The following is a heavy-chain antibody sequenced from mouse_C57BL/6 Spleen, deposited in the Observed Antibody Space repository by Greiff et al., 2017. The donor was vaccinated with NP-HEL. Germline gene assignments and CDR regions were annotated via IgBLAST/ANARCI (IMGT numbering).Heavy chain of an antibody. CDR3: ARSYYGSSWCAY. D-gene: IGHD1-1*01. J-gene: IGHJ3*01. CDR2: IYPGSGST. CDR1: GYTFTSYW. V-gene: IGHV1-55*01. Sequence: VQLQQSGAELVKPGASVKMSCKASGYTFTSYWITWVKQRPGQGLEWIGDIYPGSGSTNYNEKFKSKATLTVDTSSSTAYMQLSSLTSEDSAVYYCARSYYGSSWCAYWGQGTLVTVSA.